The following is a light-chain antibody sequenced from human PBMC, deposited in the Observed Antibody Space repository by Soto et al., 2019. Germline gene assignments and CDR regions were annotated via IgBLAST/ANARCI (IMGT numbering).Light chain of an antibody. CDR2: DVS. J-gene: IGLJ3*02. V-gene: IGLV2-23*02. Sequence: QSALTQPAYVSGSPGQSITISCTGTSSDIGSYNLVSWYQQDPGKAPKLLIYDVSERPSGVSNRFSGSKSGNTASLTISGLQVEDEADYYCCSYAGSSALVFGGGTKLTVL. CDR1: SSDIGSYNL. CDR3: CSYAGSSALV.